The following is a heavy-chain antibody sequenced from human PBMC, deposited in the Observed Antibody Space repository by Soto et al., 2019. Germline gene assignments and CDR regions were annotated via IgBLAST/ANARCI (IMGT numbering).Heavy chain of an antibody. CDR2: MNVEGSLI. J-gene: IGHJ4*02. D-gene: IGHD3-16*01. V-gene: IGHV3-7*04. Sequence: EVQLAESGGGLVQPGGSLRLSCTASGFTFSAYWMGWVRQAPGKGLEWVAKMNVEGSLIHHLYSVEGRFTISRDNARNLLSLQMENLRVEDTALYYCARDATRGGDFGYWGQGTLVTVSS. CDR3: ARDATRGGDFGY. CDR1: GFTFSAYW.